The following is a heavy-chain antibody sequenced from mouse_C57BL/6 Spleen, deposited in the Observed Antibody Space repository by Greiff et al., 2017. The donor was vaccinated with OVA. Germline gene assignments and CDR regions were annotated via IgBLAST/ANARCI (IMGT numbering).Heavy chain of an antibody. V-gene: IGHV1-52*01. CDR3: AKAYYGSSYFDY. D-gene: IGHD1-1*01. CDR1: GYTFTSYW. CDR2: IDPSDSET. Sequence: QVQLQQPGAELVRPGSSVKLSCKASGYTFTSYWMHLVKQRPIQGLEWIGNIDPSDSETHYNQKFKDKATLTVDKSSSTAYMQLSSLTSEDSAVYYCAKAYYGSSYFDYWGQGTTLTVSS. J-gene: IGHJ2*01.